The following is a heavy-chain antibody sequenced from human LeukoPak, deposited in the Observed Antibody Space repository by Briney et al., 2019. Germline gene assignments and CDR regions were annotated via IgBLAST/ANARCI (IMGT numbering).Heavy chain of an antibody. CDR2: IYYSGST. J-gene: IGHJ4*02. CDR1: GGSISRSSYY. D-gene: IGHD4-17*01. CDR3: ARHEVSTVTKGGYYFNY. V-gene: IGHV4-39*01. Sequence: SETLSLTCTVSGGSISRSSYYWGWIRQPPGKGLEWIGSIYYSGSTYYNPSLKSRVTISVDTSKNQFSLKVTSVTAADTAMHYCARHEVSTVTKGGYYFNYWGQGSLVTVSS.